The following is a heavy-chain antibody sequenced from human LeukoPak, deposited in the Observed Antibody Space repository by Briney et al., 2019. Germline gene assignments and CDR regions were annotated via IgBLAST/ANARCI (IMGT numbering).Heavy chain of an antibody. D-gene: IGHD2-15*01. J-gene: IGHJ4*02. CDR3: AKSKVVAATMGRFDY. CDR1: GFTFSSYA. V-gene: IGHV3-23*01. CDR2: ISGSDGST. Sequence: GGSLRLSCAASGFTFSSYAMNWVRQAPGKGLEWVSTISGSDGSTYYADSVKGRFTISRDNSKNTLYLQMNSLRAEDTAVYYCAKSKVVAATMGRFDYWGQGTLVTVSS.